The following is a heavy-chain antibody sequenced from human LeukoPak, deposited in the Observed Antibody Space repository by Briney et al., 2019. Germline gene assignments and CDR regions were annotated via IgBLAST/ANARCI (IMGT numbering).Heavy chain of an antibody. CDR3: VGGKLWLSFDS. Sequence: PSETLSLTCTVSGGPISSYYWSWIRQPPGKGLEWIGYIYYNGNTNYNPPLKSRVTISVDTSRNQFSLKLNSLTAADTAVYYCVGGKLWLSFDSWGQGTLVTVSS. V-gene: IGHV4-59*03. D-gene: IGHD3-22*01. J-gene: IGHJ4*02. CDR1: GGPISSYY. CDR2: IYYNGNT.